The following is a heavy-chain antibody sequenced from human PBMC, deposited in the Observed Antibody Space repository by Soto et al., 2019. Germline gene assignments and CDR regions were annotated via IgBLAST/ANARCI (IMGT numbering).Heavy chain of an antibody. CDR2: INPATGAA. CDR3: ARGGGVGVAGSAAFDM. CDR1: GYPVTAYY. V-gene: IGHV1-2*02. J-gene: IGHJ3*02. D-gene: IGHD3-3*01. Sequence: QLHLVQSGAVVKKPGASVTFSCSASGYPVTAYYMHWVRQAPGRGLEWMGGINPATGAAKYTQTFQGRVTKAGGTSTGTVFMELSGLTSADTAVFYVARGGGVGVAGSAAFDMWGQGTLVTVSS.